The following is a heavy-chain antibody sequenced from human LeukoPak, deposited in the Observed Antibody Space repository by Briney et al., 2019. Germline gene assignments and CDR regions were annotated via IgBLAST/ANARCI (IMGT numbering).Heavy chain of an antibody. V-gene: IGHV4-59*01. CDR3: ARVGITIFGVRVDP. CDR2: IYYSGST. D-gene: IGHD3-3*01. CDR1: GGSISSYY. Sequence: SETLSLTCTVSGGSISSYYWSWIRQPPGKGLEWIGYIYYSGSTNYNPSLKSRVNISVDTSKNQFSLKLSSVTAADTAVYYCARVGITIFGVRVDPWGQGTLVTVSS. J-gene: IGHJ5*02.